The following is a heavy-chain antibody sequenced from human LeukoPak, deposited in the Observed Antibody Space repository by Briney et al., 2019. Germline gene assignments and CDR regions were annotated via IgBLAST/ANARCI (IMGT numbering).Heavy chain of an antibody. CDR2: IYHSGNT. V-gene: IGHV4-38-2*01. J-gene: IGHJ5*02. D-gene: IGHD3-10*01. CDR1: DYYINNGYY. Sequence: SETLSLTCRVSDYYINNGYYWGWIRQPPGKGLEWIGSIYHSGNTYYNPSLKSRVTISVDTSKNQFSLKLSSVTAADTAVYYCARLSRSSITMVRGVIIRLASSDWFDPWGQGTLVTVSS. CDR3: ARLSRSSITMVRGVIIRLASSDWFDP.